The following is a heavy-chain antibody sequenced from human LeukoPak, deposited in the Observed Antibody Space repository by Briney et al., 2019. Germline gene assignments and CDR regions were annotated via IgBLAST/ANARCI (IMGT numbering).Heavy chain of an antibody. J-gene: IGHJ3*02. CDR3: ATLTARPEGRHAFDI. Sequence: ASVKVSCKASGFTFTAYWMHWVRQAPGQGLEWMGVVNPTADNRVYAQKFQGRVTMTRNTSISTAYMELSSLRSEDTAVYYCATLTARPEGRHAFDIWGQGTMVTVSS. D-gene: IGHD3-16*01. CDR1: GFTFTAYW. CDR2: VNPTADNR. V-gene: IGHV1-46*01.